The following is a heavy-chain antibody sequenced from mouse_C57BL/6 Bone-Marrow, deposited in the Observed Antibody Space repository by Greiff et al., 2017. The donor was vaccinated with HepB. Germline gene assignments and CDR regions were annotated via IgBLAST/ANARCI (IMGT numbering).Heavy chain of an antibody. D-gene: IGHD1-1*01. CDR1: GYTFTDYY. Sequence: VQLQQSGAELVKPGASVKISCKASGYTFTDYYINWVKQRPGQGLEWIGMIHPNSGSTNYNEKFKSKATLTVDKSSSTAYMQLSSLTSEDSAVYYCASYYYGSSYEAYWGQGTLVTVSA. CDR3: ASYYYGSSYEAY. V-gene: IGHV1-64*01. J-gene: IGHJ3*01. CDR2: IHPNSGST.